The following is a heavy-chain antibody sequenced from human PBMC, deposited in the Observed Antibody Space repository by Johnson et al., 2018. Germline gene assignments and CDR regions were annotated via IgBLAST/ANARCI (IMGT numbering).Heavy chain of an antibody. D-gene: IGHD1-26*01. Sequence: QVQLQESGPGLVKHSQPLSLTFAISGDSLSSNSSAWNWIRQSPSRGLEWLGRTYYRSKLYIEYAFSVKSRISSNPDTSKNQFSLQLNSVTPEDMAGYYCGRDGADGFQHWGQGTLVTVSS. J-gene: IGHJ1*01. CDR1: GDSLSSNSSA. V-gene: IGHV6-1*01. CDR3: GRDGADGFQH. CDR2: TYYRSKLYI.